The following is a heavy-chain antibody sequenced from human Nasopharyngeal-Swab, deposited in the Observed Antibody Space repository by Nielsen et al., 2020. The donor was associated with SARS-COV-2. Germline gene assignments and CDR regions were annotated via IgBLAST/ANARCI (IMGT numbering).Heavy chain of an antibody. D-gene: IGHD2/OR15-2a*01. CDR1: GFTFSSYA. CDR2: ISFDGSHK. V-gene: IGHV3-30*01. CDR3: ASMLLYYFDY. Sequence: GESLKISCAASGFTFSSYAMHWVRQPPGKGLEWVAVISFDGSHKYYADPVKGRSTISRDNSKNTLYLQVNSLRPADTAVYYCASMLLYYFDYWGQGTLVTVSS. J-gene: IGHJ4*02.